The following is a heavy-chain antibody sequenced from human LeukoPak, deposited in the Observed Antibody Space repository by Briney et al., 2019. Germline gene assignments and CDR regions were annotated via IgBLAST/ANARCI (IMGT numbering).Heavy chain of an antibody. Sequence: PGGSLRLSCAASGFTFSSYEMNWVRQAPGKGLEWVSYISSSGSTIYYADSVKGRFTISRDNAKNSLYLQMNSLRAEDTAVYYCARYYCDSSGYFVSYFDYWGQGTLVTVSS. V-gene: IGHV3-48*03. CDR3: ARYYCDSSGYFVSYFDY. CDR2: ISSSGSTI. J-gene: IGHJ4*02. D-gene: IGHD3-22*01. CDR1: GFTFSSYE.